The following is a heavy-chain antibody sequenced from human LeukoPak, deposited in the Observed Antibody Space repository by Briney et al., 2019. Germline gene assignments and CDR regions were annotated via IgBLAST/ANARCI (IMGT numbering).Heavy chain of an antibody. J-gene: IGHJ4*02. Sequence: PGGSLRLSCAASGFTFSDYGMHWVRQAPGKGLEWVAVISYDGGNKYYADFVKGRFTISRDNSKNTLYLQMNSLRAEDTAVYYCALQAYCGGDCYRWLEYWGQGTLVTVSS. CDR2: ISYDGGNK. CDR3: ALQAYCGGDCYRWLEY. CDR1: GFTFSDYG. D-gene: IGHD2-21*02. V-gene: IGHV3-30*03.